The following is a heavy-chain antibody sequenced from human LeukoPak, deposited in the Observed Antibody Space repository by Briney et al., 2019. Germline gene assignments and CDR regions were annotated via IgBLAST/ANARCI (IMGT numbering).Heavy chain of an antibody. Sequence: SETLSLTCAVSGGPISSSNWWSWVRQPPGKGLEWIGEIYHSGSTNYNPSLKSRVTISVDKSKNQFSLKLSSVTAADTAVYYCARGSNRVLRYFDWSLAGMDVWGKGTTVTVSS. D-gene: IGHD3-9*01. CDR2: IYHSGST. J-gene: IGHJ6*04. CDR1: GGPISSSNW. V-gene: IGHV4-4*02. CDR3: ARGSNRVLRYFDWSLAGMDV.